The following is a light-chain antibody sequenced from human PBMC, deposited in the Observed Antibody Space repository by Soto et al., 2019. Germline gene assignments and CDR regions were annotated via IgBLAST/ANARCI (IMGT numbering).Light chain of an antibody. CDR2: DAS. J-gene: IGKJ4*01. CDR3: QQRKVCPPT. V-gene: IGKV3-11*01. Sequence: VLTQSPATLSLSPGERATLSCRASQSVSSYLAWYQQRPGQAPRLLIYDASNRATGIPPRFCASGSGTDFTPPISSLVPEDVVVDYYQQRKVCPPTFGGGTKVDIK. CDR1: QSVSSY.